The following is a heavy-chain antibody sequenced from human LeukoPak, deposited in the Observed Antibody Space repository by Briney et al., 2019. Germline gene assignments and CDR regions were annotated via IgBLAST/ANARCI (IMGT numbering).Heavy chain of an antibody. CDR2: ISPHNGNT. V-gene: IGHV1-18*01. Sequence: ASVKVSCKSSGYTFTGYGIGWVRQAPAQELECMGWISPHNGNTNYAQKFQGRVTMTTDTSTSTAYMELRSLTSDDTAVYYCARGCSSTTCYYMDVWGKGTTVTVSS. J-gene: IGHJ6*03. CDR3: ARGCSSTTCYYMDV. D-gene: IGHD2-2*01. CDR1: GYTFTGYG.